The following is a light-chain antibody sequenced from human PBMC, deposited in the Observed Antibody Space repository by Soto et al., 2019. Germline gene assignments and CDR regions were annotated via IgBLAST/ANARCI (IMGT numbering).Light chain of an antibody. CDR3: QQYNNWPPWT. V-gene: IGKV3-15*01. Sequence: EIVVTQSPATLSVSPGERAALSCRAIQSVSRNLAWFQQKPGQAPRLLIYGAFTRATGIPARFSGSGSGTEFTLTISSLQSEDFAVYYCQQYNNWPPWTFGQGTKVEFK. J-gene: IGKJ1*01. CDR2: GAF. CDR1: QSVSRN.